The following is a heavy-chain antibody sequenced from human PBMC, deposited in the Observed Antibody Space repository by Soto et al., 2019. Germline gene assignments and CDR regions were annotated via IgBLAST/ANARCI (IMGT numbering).Heavy chain of an antibody. Sequence: GPMSLSSGDAGLTFRGHWMHWVRQAPGKGLDWVSRIDPYDTGISYADSVKGRFTIFRDNAKSTLYLQMNSLRPEDTAVYYCTRETFGALDPWGQGPLVT. CDR2: IDPYDTGI. CDR3: TRETFGALDP. J-gene: IGHJ5*02. V-gene: IGHV3-74*01. CDR1: GLTFRGHW. D-gene: IGHD3-10*01.